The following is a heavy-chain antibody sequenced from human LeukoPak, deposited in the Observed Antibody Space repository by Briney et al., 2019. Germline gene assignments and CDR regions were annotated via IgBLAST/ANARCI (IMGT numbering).Heavy chain of an antibody. D-gene: IGHD6-25*01. CDR1: GYTFTGYY. J-gene: IGHJ6*03. CDR3: ATGGYLSYMDV. Sequence: GASVKVSCKASGYTFTGYYLHWLRQAPGKGLEWMGGFDPEDGETIYAQKFQGRVAMTEDTSTDTAYMELSSLRSEDTAVYYCATGGYLSYMDVWGKGTTVTVSS. V-gene: IGHV1-24*01. CDR2: FDPEDGET.